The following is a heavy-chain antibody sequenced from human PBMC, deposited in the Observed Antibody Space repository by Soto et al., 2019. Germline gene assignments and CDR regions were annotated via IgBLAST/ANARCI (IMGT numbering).Heavy chain of an antibody. Sequence: ASVKVSCKASGGTFSSYAISWVRQAPGQGLEWMGGIIPIFGTANYAQKFQGRVTITADESTSTAYMELSSLRSEDTAVYYCASLGTRLYYYYYMDVWGKGTTVTVSS. V-gene: IGHV1-69*13. CDR1: GGTFSSYA. J-gene: IGHJ6*03. CDR2: IIPIFGTA. D-gene: IGHD3-10*01. CDR3: ASLGTRLYYYYYMDV.